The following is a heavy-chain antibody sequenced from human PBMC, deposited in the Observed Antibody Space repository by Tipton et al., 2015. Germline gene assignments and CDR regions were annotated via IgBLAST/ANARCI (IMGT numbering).Heavy chain of an antibody. CDR2: IKNDGSRT. J-gene: IGHJ5*02. Sequence: SLRLSCAASGFTFRDYWMHWVRQDPGKGLVWVSSIKNDGSRTNYADSVRGRFTISRDNAENTLYLQMNSLREEDTAVYYCARAYSIGWYNWFDPWGQGSLVTVSS. V-gene: IGHV3-74*01. CDR3: ARAYSIGWYNWFDP. D-gene: IGHD6-19*01. CDR1: GFTFRDYW.